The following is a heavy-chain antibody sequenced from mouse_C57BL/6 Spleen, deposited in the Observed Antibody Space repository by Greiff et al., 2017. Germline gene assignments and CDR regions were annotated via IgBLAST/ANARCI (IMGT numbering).Heavy chain of an antibody. CDR2: IYPGDGDT. Sequence: VQLQQSGAELVKPGASVKISCKASGYAFSSYWMNWVKQRPGKGLEWIGQIYPGDGDTNYNGKFKGKATLTADKSSSTAYMQHSSLTSEDSAVYYCARGNYYGSSSYFDYWGQGTTLTVSS. D-gene: IGHD1-1*01. J-gene: IGHJ2*01. V-gene: IGHV1-80*01. CDR1: GYAFSSYW. CDR3: ARGNYYGSSSYFDY.